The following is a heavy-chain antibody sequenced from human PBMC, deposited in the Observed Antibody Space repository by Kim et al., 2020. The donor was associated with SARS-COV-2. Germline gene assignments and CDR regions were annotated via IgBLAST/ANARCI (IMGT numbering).Heavy chain of an antibody. CDR1: GGSISSYH. V-gene: IGHV4-59*01. Sequence: SETLSLTCTVSGGSISSYHWSWIRQPPGKGLEWIGYIYYSGSTNYNPSLKSRVTISVDTSKNQFSLKLSSVTAADTAVYYCARGIAAAGTGYYYMDVWGKGTTVTVSS. CDR3: ARGIAAAGTGYYYMDV. CDR2: IYYSGST. J-gene: IGHJ6*03. D-gene: IGHD6-13*01.